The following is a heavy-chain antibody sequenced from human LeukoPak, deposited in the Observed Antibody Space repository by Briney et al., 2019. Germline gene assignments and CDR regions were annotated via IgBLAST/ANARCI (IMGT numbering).Heavy chain of an antibody. Sequence: GGSLRLSCIGSGFNFRDYYMCWIRLTPGRGLEWVSYISNTASSIYYRDSVKGRFVMSRDNANNVTYLQMSNLTVDDTALYYCARRKRSFDFWGQGTLVTVSS. CDR2: ISNTASSI. CDR1: GFNFRDYY. CDR3: ARRKRSFDF. J-gene: IGHJ4*02. V-gene: IGHV3-11*01.